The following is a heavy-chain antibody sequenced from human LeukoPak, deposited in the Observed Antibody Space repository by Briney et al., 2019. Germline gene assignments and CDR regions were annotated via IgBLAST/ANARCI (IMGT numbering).Heavy chain of an antibody. D-gene: IGHD6-6*01. CDR3: ASPSLEYSSSYYFDY. V-gene: IGHV3-9*01. CDR1: GFTFNDYA. CDR2: ISWNSGSI. Sequence: QSGGSLRLSCAASGFTFNDYAMHWVRQAPGKGLEWVSGISWNSGSIGYADSVKGRFTISRDNAKNSLYLQMNSLRAEDTAVYYCASPSLEYSSSYYFDYWGQGTLVTVSS. J-gene: IGHJ4*02.